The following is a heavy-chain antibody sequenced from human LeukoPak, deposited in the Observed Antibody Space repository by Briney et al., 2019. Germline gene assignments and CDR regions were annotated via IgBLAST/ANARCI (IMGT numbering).Heavy chain of an antibody. CDR1: GFTFDDYA. J-gene: IGHJ3*02. CDR3: ALLTGIAAAGPRDI. Sequence: GRSLRLSCAASGFTFDDYAMHWVRQAPGKGLEWVSGISWNSGSMGYADSVKGRFTISRDNAKNSLYLQMNSLRAEDTALYYCALLTGIAAAGPRDIWGQGTMVTVSS. V-gene: IGHV3-9*01. D-gene: IGHD6-13*01. CDR2: ISWNSGSM.